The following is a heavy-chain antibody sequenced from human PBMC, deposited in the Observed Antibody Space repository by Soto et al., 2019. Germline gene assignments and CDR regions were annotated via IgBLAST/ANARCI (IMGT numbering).Heavy chain of an antibody. CDR1: AVSSTTGDYY. Sequence: SEPLAVTCTVAAVSSTTGDYYCIFVRQSPGKGLEWIGNIYYSETTNYNPSLNSRLTISIDTSRNQFSLQLTSVTAADTAIYYCARPRWGGYWFDPWGQVTLAPVSS. J-gene: IGHJ5*02. CDR3: ARPRWGGYWFDP. CDR2: IYYSETT. D-gene: IGHD3-16*01. V-gene: IGHV4-30-4*01.